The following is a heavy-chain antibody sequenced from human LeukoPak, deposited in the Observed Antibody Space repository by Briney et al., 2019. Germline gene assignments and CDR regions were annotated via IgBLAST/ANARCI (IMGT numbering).Heavy chain of an antibody. Sequence: ASVKVSCKVSGYTLTELSMHWVRQAPGKGLEWMGGFDPEDGETIYAQKFQGRVTMTEDTSTDIAYMELSSLRSEDTAVYYCATWGHGVIMTTVTIRDAFDIWGQGTMVTVSS. CDR3: ATWGHGVIMTTVTIRDAFDI. J-gene: IGHJ3*02. D-gene: IGHD4-17*01. V-gene: IGHV1-24*01. CDR1: GYTLTELS. CDR2: FDPEDGET.